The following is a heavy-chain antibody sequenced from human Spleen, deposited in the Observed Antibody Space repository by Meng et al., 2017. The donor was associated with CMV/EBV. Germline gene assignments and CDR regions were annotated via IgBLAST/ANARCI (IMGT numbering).Heavy chain of an antibody. J-gene: IGHJ4*02. Sequence: GESLKISCAASGLTFSSYGMSWVRQAPGKGLEWVSSIGATAGGTYYADSVKGRFTISRENAKNTLYLQMNSLRAEDTAVYYCAKYSAVGERLYYFDYWGQGTLVTVSS. CDR2: IGATAGGT. CDR3: AKYSAVGERLYYFDY. V-gene: IGHV3-23*01. CDR1: GLTFSSYG. D-gene: IGHD2-21*01.